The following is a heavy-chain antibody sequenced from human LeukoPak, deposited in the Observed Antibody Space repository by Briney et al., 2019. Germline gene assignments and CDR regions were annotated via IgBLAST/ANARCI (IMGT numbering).Heavy chain of an antibody. V-gene: IGHV3-30*18. CDR1: GFTFSSYG. CDR2: ISYDGSNK. D-gene: IGHD4-17*01. CDR3: AKPHTVTLPNDAFDI. Sequence: GGSLRLSCAASGFTFSSYGMHWVRQAPGKGLEWVAVISYDGSNKYYADSVKGRFTISRDNSKNTLYLQMNSLRAKDTAVYYCAKPHTVTLPNDAFDIWGQGTMVTVSS. J-gene: IGHJ3*02.